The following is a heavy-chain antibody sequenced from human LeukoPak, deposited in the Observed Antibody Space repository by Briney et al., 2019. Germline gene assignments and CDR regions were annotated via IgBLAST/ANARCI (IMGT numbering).Heavy chain of an antibody. CDR2: IWYDGSNK. V-gene: IGHV3-33*01. J-gene: IGHJ4*02. Sequence: GGSLRPPCPRSGFTSSTNGMHWVRQPQGRGREWVAVIWYDGSNKYYADSVKGRFTISRDNPKNTLYLQMNSLRDEDTAVYYCARASTAVSLAIDYWGQGTLVTVST. D-gene: IGHD6-13*01. CDR1: GFTSSTNG. CDR3: ARASTAVSLAIDY.